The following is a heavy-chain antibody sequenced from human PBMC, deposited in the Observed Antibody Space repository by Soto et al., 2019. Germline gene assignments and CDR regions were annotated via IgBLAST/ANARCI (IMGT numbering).Heavy chain of an antibody. CDR3: ARENSGGLISYYYYMDV. CDR1: GFPFRTYG. J-gene: IGHJ6*03. D-gene: IGHD2-15*01. CDR2: INSDGSST. V-gene: IGHV3-74*01. Sequence: GGSLRLSCAASGFPFRTYGMHWVRQAPGKGLVWVSRINSDGSSTSSADSVKGRFTISRDNAKNTLYLQMNSLRAEDTAVYYCARENSGGLISYYYYMDVWGKRTTVTVSS.